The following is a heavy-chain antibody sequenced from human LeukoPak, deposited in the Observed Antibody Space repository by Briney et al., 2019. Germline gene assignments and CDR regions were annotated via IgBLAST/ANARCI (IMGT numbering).Heavy chain of an antibody. V-gene: IGHV3-23*01. J-gene: IGHJ4*02. CDR2: ILGSGGST. CDR3: AKWGDYDVLTGYYVPDY. Sequence: GASLRLSCAASGFTFNNYAMSWVRQAPGKGLEWVSAILGSGGSTYYADSVKGRFTVSRDNSKSTLYLQMNSLRAEDTALYYCAKWGDYDVLTGYYVPDYWGQGTLVIVSS. D-gene: IGHD3-9*01. CDR1: GFTFNNYA.